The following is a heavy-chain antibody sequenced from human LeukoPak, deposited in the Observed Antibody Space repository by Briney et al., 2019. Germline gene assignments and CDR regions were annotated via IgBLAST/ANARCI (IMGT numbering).Heavy chain of an antibody. V-gene: IGHV4-34*01. J-gene: IGHJ4*02. CDR3: ARGNDYGGNRGAGDF. D-gene: IGHD4-23*01. CDR1: GASISNYY. Sequence: SETLSLTCTVSGASISNYYWSWIRQPPGKGLEWIGEINHSGSTNYNPSLKSRVTISVDTSKNQFSLKLSSVTAADTAVYYCARGNDYGGNRGAGDFWGQGTLVTVSS. CDR2: INHSGST.